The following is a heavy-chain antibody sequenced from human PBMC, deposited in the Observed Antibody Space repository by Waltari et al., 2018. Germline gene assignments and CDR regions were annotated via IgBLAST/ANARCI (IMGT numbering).Heavy chain of an antibody. J-gene: IGHJ6*02. Sequence: QVQLVQSGAEVKKPGASVKVSCKVSGYTLTEFSMHWVRPAPGNGLEGMGGFDPEDGETIYAQKFQGRVTMTEDTSTDTAYMELSSLRSEDTAVYYCATPRRITIFGVVIREGYGMDVWGQGTTVTVSS. CDR2: FDPEDGET. V-gene: IGHV1-24*01. CDR3: ATPRRITIFGVVIREGYGMDV. CDR1: GYTLTEFS. D-gene: IGHD3-3*01.